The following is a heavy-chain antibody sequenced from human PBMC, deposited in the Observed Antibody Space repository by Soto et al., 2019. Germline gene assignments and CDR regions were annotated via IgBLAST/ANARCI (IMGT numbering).Heavy chain of an antibody. V-gene: IGHV3-30-3*01. Sequence: GGSLRLSCAASGFTFSSYAMHWVRQAPGKGLEWVAVISYDGSNKYYADSVKGRFTISRDNSKNTLYLQMNSLRAEDTAVYYCARDVLSGYHIDYWGQGTLVTVSS. J-gene: IGHJ4*02. D-gene: IGHD3-22*01. CDR3: ARDVLSGYHIDY. CDR2: ISYDGSNK. CDR1: GFTFSSYA.